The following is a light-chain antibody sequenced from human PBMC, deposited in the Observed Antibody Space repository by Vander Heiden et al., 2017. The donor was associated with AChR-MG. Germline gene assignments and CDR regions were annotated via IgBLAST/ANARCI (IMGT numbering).Light chain of an antibody. CDR1: QSLLHTDAKTY. J-gene: IGKJ4*01. CDR2: EVS. Sequence: VMTQTPLFLSVTPGQAAYISCKSSQSLLHTDAKTYLYWYLQKPGQSPQLLIFEVSSRFSGVPDRFSGSGSGRDFTLQISRVEAEDVGIYYCMQGIDLPLTFGGGTKVEIK. V-gene: IGKV2-29*02. CDR3: MQGIDLPLT.